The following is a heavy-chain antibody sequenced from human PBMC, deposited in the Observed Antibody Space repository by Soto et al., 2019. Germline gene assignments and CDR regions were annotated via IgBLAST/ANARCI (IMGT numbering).Heavy chain of an antibody. D-gene: IGHD4-4*01. CDR3: AVGPYSTPPEKYYYYYYGMDV. CDR2: IIPIFGTA. CDR1: GGTFSSYA. Sequence: GASVKVSCKASGGTFSSYAISWVRQAPGQGLEWMGGIIPIFGTANYAQKFQGRVTITADESTSTAYMELSSLRSEDTAVYYCAVGPYSTPPEKYYYYYYGMDVWGQGTTVTVSS. J-gene: IGHJ6*02. V-gene: IGHV1-69*13.